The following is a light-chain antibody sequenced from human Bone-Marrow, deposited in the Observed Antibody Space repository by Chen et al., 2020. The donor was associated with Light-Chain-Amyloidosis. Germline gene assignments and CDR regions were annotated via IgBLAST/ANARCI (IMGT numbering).Light chain of an antibody. V-gene: IGLV2-14*01. CDR2: EVT. CDR1: SSDVGGDNH. J-gene: IGLJ1*01. Sequence: SALTHPASVSGSPGQSLTISCPGTSSDVGGDNHVSWYQQHPDKAHKLMIYEVTNRPSWVPDRFSGSKSDNTASLTIAGLQTEDEADYFCSSYTITNTRVFGSGTRVTVL. CDR3: SSYTITNTRV.